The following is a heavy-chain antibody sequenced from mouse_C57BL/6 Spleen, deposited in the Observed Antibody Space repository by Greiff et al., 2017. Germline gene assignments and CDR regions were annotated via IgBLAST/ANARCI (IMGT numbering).Heavy chain of an antibody. V-gene: IGHV1-52*01. CDR2: IDPSDSDT. CDR1: GYTFTSYW. D-gene: IGHD3-3*01. J-gene: IGHJ3*01. Sequence: QVQLQQPGAELVRPGSSVKLSCKASGYTFTSYWMHWVKQRPIQGLEWIGNIDPSDSDTHYNQKFKDKATLTVDKSSSTAYMQLSSLTSEDSAVYDGSGAHGTAEAPAGLAYWGQGTLVTVSA. CDR3: SGAHGTAEAPAGLAY.